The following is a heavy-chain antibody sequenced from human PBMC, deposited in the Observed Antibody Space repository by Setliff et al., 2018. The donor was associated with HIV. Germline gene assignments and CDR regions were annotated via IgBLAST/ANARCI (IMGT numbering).Heavy chain of an antibody. V-gene: IGHV4-34*01. CDR1: GGSFSGYY. CDR2: INHSGST. Sequence: SETLSLTCAVYGGSFSGYYWTWIRQPPGKGLEWIGEINHSGSTNYNPSLKSRVTISVDTSKKQFSLKLSSVTAADTAVYYCARWRDNWNSGFDYWGQGTLVTVSS. CDR3: ARWRDNWNSGFDY. D-gene: IGHD1-7*01. J-gene: IGHJ4*02.